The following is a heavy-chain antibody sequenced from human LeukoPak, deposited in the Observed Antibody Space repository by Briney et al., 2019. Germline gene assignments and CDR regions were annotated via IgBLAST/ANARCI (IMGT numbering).Heavy chain of an antibody. V-gene: IGHV3-30-3*01. J-gene: IGHJ6*03. CDR2: ISYDGSNK. CDR1: GFTFSSYA. Sequence: PGGSLRLSCAASGFTFSSYAMHWVRQAPGKGLEWVAVISYDGSNKYYADSVKGRFTISRDNSKNTLYLQMNSLRAEDTAVYYCARDYCSSTSCYGGYYYYYMDVWGKGTTVTVSS. CDR3: ARDYCSSTSCYGGYYYYYMDV. D-gene: IGHD2-2*01.